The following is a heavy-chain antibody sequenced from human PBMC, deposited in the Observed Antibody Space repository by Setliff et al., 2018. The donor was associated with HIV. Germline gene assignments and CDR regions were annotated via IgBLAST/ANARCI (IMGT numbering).Heavy chain of an antibody. Sequence: GGSLRLSCTASGFTFSSYWMSWVRQAPGKGLEWVANIKQDGSEKYYVDSVKGRFTISRDNAKNSLYLQMNSLRAEDTAVYYCAKDLVYYDSSGDLDYWGQGALVTVSS. V-gene: IGHV3-7*05. CDR1: GFTFSSYW. J-gene: IGHJ4*02. CDR3: AKDLVYYDSSGDLDY. CDR2: IKQDGSEK. D-gene: IGHD3-22*01.